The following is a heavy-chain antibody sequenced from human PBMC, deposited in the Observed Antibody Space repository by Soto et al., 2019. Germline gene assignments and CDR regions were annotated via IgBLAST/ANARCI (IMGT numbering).Heavy chain of an antibody. V-gene: IGHV1-46*01. CDR3: ARSYYDYVWGSYRSAHFDY. CDR1: GYTFTSCY. J-gene: IGHJ4*01. D-gene: IGHD3-16*02. Sequence: GASVKVSCKASGYTFTSCYMRWVRQAPGQGLEWMGIINPSGDSTSYAQKFQGRVTMTRDTSTSTVYMELSSLRSEDTAVYYCARSYYDYVWGSYRSAHFDYWGQGTLVTVSS. CDR2: INPSGDST.